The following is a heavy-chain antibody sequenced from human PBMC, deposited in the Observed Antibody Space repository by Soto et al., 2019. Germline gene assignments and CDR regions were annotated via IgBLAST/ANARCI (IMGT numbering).Heavy chain of an antibody. CDR1: GFTFTSSA. CDR3: AAVGATQTWDAFDI. V-gene: IGHV1-58*01. J-gene: IGHJ3*02. Sequence: SVKVSCEASGFTFTSSAVQWGRQARGQRLEWIGWIVVGSGNTNYAQKFQERVTITRDMSTSTAYMELSSLRSEDTAVYYCAAVGATQTWDAFDIWGQGTMVTVSS. D-gene: IGHD1-26*01. CDR2: IVVGSGNT.